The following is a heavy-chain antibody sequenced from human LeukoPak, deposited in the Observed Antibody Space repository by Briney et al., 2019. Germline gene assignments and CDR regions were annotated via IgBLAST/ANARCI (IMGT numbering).Heavy chain of an antibody. CDR1: GFTFSSYD. V-gene: IGHV3-13*01. J-gene: IGHJ4*02. Sequence: GGSLRLSCAASGFTFSSYDMHWVRQATGKGLEWVSAIGTAGDTYYPGSVKGRFTISRENAKNSLYLQMNNLRAEDTAVYYCARGGIRTYSYDSIVDESAPLGSGNYRKDFDYWGQGILVTVSS. CDR3: ARGGIRTYSYDSIVDESAPLGSGNYRKDFDY. D-gene: IGHD3-22*01. CDR2: IGTAGDT.